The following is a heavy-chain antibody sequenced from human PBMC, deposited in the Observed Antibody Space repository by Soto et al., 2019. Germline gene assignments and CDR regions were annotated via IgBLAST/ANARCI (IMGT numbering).Heavy chain of an antibody. CDR2: ISYDGSNK. CDR3: AKHTNLRFLEWFEPNWFDP. Sequence: GGSLRLSCAASGFTFSSYGMHWVRQAPGKGLEWVAVISYDGSNKYYADSVKGRFTISRDNSKNTLYLQMNSLRAEDTAVYYCAKHTNLRFLEWFEPNWFDPWGQGTLVTVS. D-gene: IGHD3-3*01. V-gene: IGHV3-30*18. J-gene: IGHJ5*02. CDR1: GFTFSSYG.